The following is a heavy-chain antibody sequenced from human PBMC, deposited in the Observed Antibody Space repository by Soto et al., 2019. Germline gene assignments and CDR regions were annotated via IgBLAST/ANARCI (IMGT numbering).Heavy chain of an antibody. Sequence: PGGSLRLSCAASGFTFSSYGMHWVRQAPGKGLEWVAVISYDGRNKYYADSVKGRLTISRDNSKNTLYLQMSGLRAEDTAVYYCVKDGSSGWPYYYGLDVWGQGTTVTVSS. D-gene: IGHD6-19*01. CDR3: VKDGSSGWPYYYGLDV. V-gene: IGHV3-30*18. CDR2: ISYDGRNK. J-gene: IGHJ6*02. CDR1: GFTFSSYG.